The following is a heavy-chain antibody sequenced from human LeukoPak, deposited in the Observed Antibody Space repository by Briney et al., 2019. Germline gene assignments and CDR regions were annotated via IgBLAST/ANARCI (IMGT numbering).Heavy chain of an antibody. CDR2: ISSSGSTI. V-gene: IGHV3-11*04. D-gene: IGHD3-10*01. CDR1: GFTFSDYY. CDR3: AKDRQLWFGEFISFYFDY. Sequence: GGSLRLSCAASGFTFSDYYMSWIRQAPGKGLEWVSYISSSGSTIYYADSVKGRFTISRDNAKNSLYLQMNSLRAEDTAVYYCAKDRQLWFGEFISFYFDYWGQGTLVTVSS. J-gene: IGHJ4*02.